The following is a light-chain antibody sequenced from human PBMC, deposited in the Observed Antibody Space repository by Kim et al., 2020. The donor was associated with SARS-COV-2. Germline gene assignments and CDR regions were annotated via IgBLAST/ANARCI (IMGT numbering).Light chain of an antibody. J-gene: IGKJ1*01. CDR1: KSISSY. CDR3: QQRSNWPPT. Sequence: SPGESAPLSCRASKSISSYLAWYQQKPGQAPRLLIYDASNRATGIPARFSGSGSGTDFTLTISRLEPEDFAVYYCQQRSNWPPTFGQGTKVDIK. V-gene: IGKV3-11*01. CDR2: DAS.